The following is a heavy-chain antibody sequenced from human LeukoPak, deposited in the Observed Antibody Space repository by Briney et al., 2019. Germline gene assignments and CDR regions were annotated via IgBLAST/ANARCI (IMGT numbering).Heavy chain of an antibody. J-gene: IGHJ4*02. D-gene: IGHD1-14*01. CDR1: GGSFSGYY. CDR3: ARDRIGTVDY. CDR2: IYYSGST. V-gene: IGHV4-59*01. Sequence: SETLSLTCAVYGGSFSGYYWSWIRQPPGKGLEWIGYIYYSGSTNYNPPLKSRVTISVDTSKNQFSLKLGSVTAADTAVYYCARDRIGTVDYWGQGTLVTVSS.